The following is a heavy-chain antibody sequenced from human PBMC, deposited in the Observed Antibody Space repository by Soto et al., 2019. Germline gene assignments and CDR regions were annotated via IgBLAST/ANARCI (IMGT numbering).Heavy chain of an antibody. CDR1: GGSIRDYY. CDR2: IYYTGTT. D-gene: IGHD3-22*01. J-gene: IGHJ4*02. CDR3: ARLGGYYQAFDS. V-gene: IGHV4-59*08. Sequence: QVQLQESGPGLVKPSETLSLTCTVSGGSIRDYYWGWIRQSPGKGLEWIGYIYYTGTTKYNPSLKRRVTISVDSSKNQFSLKLDSVTAADTAVYYCARLGGYYQAFDSWGQGTLVTVSS.